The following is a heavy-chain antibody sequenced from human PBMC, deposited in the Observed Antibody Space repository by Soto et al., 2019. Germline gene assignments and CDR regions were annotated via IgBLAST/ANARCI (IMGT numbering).Heavy chain of an antibody. CDR2: IYYSGST. CDR1: ADSISSYY. J-gene: IGHJ4*02. D-gene: IGHD6-13*01. Sequence: PSETLSLTCRVSADSISSYYWSWIRQPPGKGLEWIGYIYYSGSTNYNPSLKSRVTISVDTSKNQVSLKLRSVTAADTAVYYCARGTAAGNGYQFDYWGQGTLVTVSS. CDR3: ARGTAAGNGYQFDY. V-gene: IGHV4-59*01.